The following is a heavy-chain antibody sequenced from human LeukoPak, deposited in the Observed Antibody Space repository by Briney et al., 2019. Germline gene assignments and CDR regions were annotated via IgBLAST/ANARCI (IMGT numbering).Heavy chain of an antibody. V-gene: IGHV3-7*03. CDR3: AKDRRYYYDSSGYKGYFDY. D-gene: IGHD3-22*01. J-gene: IGHJ4*02. CDR1: GFTFSSWW. Sequence: GGSLRLSCAVSGFTFSSWWMTWVRQTPGKGLEWVANIKQDGSEKNYVDSVKGRFTISRDNAKNSLDLQMNSLRAEDTAVYYCAKDRRYYYDSSGYKGYFDYWGQGTLVTVSS. CDR2: IKQDGSEK.